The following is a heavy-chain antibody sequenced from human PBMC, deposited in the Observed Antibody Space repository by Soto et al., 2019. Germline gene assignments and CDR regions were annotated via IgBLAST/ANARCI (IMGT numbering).Heavy chain of an antibody. V-gene: IGHV3-48*01. J-gene: IGHJ4*02. CDR1: GFSFSTHY. CDR2: INRDSTVI. CDR3: LNGYYY. D-gene: IGHD6-25*01. Sequence: EEQLVESGGGLVQPGGSLRLSCAASGFSFSTHYMNWVRQTPGKGLEWVSSINRDSTVIKYADSVKGRFTISRDNARNSLSLQMNGLRAEDTAVYYCLNGYYYVGPGTLVTVSS.